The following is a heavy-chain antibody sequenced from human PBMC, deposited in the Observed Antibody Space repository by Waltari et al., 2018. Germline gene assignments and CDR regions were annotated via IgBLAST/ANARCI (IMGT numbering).Heavy chain of an antibody. CDR2: IIPIFGTA. Sequence: QVQLVQSGAEVKKPGSSVRVSCKAYGGTFSSYALSWVRQAPGQGLAWMGGIIPIFGTANYAQKFQGRVTITTVESTSTAYMELSSLRSEDTAVYYCARPGGFPGLGFDPWGQGTLVTVSS. V-gene: IGHV1-69*05. CDR1: GGTFSSYA. J-gene: IGHJ5*02. CDR3: ARPGGFPGLGFDP. D-gene: IGHD3-9*01.